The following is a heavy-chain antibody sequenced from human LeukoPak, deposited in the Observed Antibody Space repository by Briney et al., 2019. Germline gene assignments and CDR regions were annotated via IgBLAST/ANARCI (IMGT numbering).Heavy chain of an antibody. V-gene: IGHV3-33*01. J-gene: IGHJ5*02. CDR2: IWYDGSNK. CDR3: ATEEDGGWFDP. D-gene: IGHD3-10*01. Sequence: PGGSLRLSCAASGFTFNSYGMHWVRQAPGKGLEWVAVIWYDGSNKYYADSVKGRFTISRANSKNTLYLQMNSLRAEDTAVYYCATEEDGGWFDPWGQGTLVTVSS. CDR1: GFTFNSYG.